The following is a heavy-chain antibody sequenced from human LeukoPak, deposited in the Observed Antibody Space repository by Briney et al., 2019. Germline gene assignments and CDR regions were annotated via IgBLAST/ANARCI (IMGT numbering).Heavy chain of an antibody. CDR3: ARLISAYYFDY. V-gene: IGHV4-34*01. Sequence: SETLSLTCAVYGGSFSGYYWSWIRQPPGKGLEWIGEINHSGSTYYNPSLKSRVTISVDTSKNQFSLKLSSVTAADTAVYYCARLISAYYFDYRDQGTLVTVSS. CDR1: GGSFSGYY. CDR2: INHSGST. D-gene: IGHD3-10*01. J-gene: IGHJ4*02.